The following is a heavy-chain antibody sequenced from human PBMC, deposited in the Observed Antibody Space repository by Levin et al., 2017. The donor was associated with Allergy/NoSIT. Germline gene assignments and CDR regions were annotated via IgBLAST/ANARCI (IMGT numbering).Heavy chain of an antibody. CDR2: ISGSGGST. J-gene: IGHJ4*02. CDR3: AKDRGGIVVVAATFDY. Sequence: PGGSLRLSCAASGFTFSSYAMSWVRQAPGKGLEWVSAISGSGGSTYYADSVKGRFTISRDNSKNTLYLQMNSLRAEDTAVYYCAKDRGGIVVVAATFDYWGQGTLVTVSS. D-gene: IGHD2-15*01. V-gene: IGHV3-23*01. CDR1: GFTFSSYA.